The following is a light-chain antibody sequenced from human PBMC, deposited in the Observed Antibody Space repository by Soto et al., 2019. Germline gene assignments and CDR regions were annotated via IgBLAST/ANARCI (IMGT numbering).Light chain of an antibody. V-gene: IGKV3-15*01. Sequence: EIVMTQSPATLSVSPGETATLSCRASQSVSSNFAWYQQKPGQAPRLLIHGVSTRATGIPARFSGSGSGTEFTLTISSLQSEDFALYYCQQYNNWPLTFGGGTKVEIK. CDR2: GVS. CDR1: QSVSSN. J-gene: IGKJ4*01. CDR3: QQYNNWPLT.